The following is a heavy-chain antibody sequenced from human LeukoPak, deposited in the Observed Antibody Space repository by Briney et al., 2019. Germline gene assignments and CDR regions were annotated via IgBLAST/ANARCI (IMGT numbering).Heavy chain of an antibody. D-gene: IGHD2-15*01. V-gene: IGHV5-51*01. Sequence: PGGSLRLSCKGSGYSFSSYWIGWVRQMPGKGLEWMGIIYPGDSDTRYSPSFQGQVTISADKSISTAYLQWSSLKASDSAIYYCARQYEGGPAYWGQGTLVTASS. CDR1: GYSFSSYW. CDR2: IYPGDSDT. J-gene: IGHJ4*02. CDR3: ARQYEGGPAY.